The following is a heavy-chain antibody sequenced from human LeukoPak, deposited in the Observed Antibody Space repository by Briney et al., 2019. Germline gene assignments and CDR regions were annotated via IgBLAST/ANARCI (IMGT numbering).Heavy chain of an antibody. CDR1: GFTFSSYA. V-gene: IGHV3-23*01. Sequence: GGSLRLSCTASGFTFSSYAMSWVRQAPGKGLEWVSTVTVSGGGTYYGDSVKGRFTISRDNSKNTLYLQMNSLRAEDTAVYYCAKRGAYCSTTRCSDFDYWGQGTLVTVSS. J-gene: IGHJ4*02. CDR3: AKRGAYCSTTRCSDFDY. CDR2: VTVSGGGT. D-gene: IGHD2-2*01.